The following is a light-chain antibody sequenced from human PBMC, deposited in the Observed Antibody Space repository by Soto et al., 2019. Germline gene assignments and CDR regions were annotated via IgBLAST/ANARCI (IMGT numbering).Light chain of an antibody. V-gene: IGKV1-39*01. J-gene: IGKJ4*01. CDR1: DNIGSN. CDR2: AAS. Sequence: DIQLTQSPASLSASVGDRVTITCRASDNIGSNLNWYQHQTGTAPKLLIYAASSLQGGVPSRFSGSGYGTQVTRTISGLQTEDFATYYCQQSYKTLTFGGGTWVDI. CDR3: QQSYKTLT.